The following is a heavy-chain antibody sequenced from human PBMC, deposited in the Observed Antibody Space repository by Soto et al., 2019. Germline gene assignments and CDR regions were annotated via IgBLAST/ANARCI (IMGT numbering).Heavy chain of an antibody. Sequence: SETLSLTCTVSGGSISSSSYYWGWIRQPPGKGLEWIGSIYYSGSTYYNPSLKSRVTISVDTSQNQFSLKLSSVTAADTAVYYCARQGYSSGWYYFDYWGQGTLVTVSS. D-gene: IGHD6-19*01. V-gene: IGHV4-39*01. CDR2: IYYSGST. CDR3: ARQGYSSGWYYFDY. CDR1: GGSISSSSYY. J-gene: IGHJ4*02.